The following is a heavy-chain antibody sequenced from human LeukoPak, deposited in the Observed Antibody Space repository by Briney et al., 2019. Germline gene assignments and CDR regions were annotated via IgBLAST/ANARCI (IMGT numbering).Heavy chain of an antibody. Sequence: GGSLRLSCAASGFTFSSYSMNWVRQAPGKGLEWVSSISSSSSYIYYADSVKGRFTISRDNAKNSLYLQMNSLRAEDTAVYYCARDLHYGSGSYYNRYFQHWGQGTLVTVSS. V-gene: IGHV3-21*01. J-gene: IGHJ1*01. CDR3: ARDLHYGSGSYYNRYFQH. CDR1: GFTFSSYS. D-gene: IGHD3-10*01. CDR2: ISSSSSYI.